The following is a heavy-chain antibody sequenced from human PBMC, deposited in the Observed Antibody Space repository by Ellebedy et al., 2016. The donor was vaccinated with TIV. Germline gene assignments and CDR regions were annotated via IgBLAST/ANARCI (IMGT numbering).Heavy chain of an antibody. J-gene: IGHJ3*01. V-gene: IGHV1-46*01. Sequence: ASVKVSCKASGYTFSDYHMHWVRQAPGQGFEWMGIISPYGDDTGYAQTFQGRLTMTRDTDTSTLYMELRGLTSGDSATYYCTRPSDSQQRDPFHFWGQGTIVTVSS. CDR3: TRPSDSQQRDPFHF. D-gene: IGHD6-25*01. CDR2: ISPYGDDT. CDR1: GYTFSDYH.